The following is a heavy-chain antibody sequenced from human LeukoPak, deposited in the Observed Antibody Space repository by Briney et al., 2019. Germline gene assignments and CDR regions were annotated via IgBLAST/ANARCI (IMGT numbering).Heavy chain of an antibody. V-gene: IGHV5-51*01. Sequence: GESLKISCKGSGYGFTSNWIGWVRQMPGKDLEWMGIIYPGDSETIYRPSFRGQVTISADKSISIAYLQWSSLKASDTATYYCASPRANVWGQGTLVTVSS. J-gene: IGHJ4*02. CDR1: GYGFTSNW. CDR3: ASPRANV. D-gene: IGHD1-1*01. CDR2: IYPGDSET.